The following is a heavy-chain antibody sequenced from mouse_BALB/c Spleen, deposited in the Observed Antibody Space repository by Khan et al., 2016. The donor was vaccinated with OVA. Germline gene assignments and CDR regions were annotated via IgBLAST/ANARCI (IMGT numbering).Heavy chain of an antibody. J-gene: IGHJ2*01. Sequence: QVQLKESGPGLVQPSQSLSITCTVSGFSLTNYGVPWVRQSPGKGLEWLGVIWSGGITDYNENFLSGLSLSKDNSKSQVFFKMTRLKANDTAIYYCAEKRNGDFDYWGQGTTLTVSA. V-gene: IGHV2-2*02. CDR3: AEKRNGDFDY. D-gene: IGHD1-1*02. CDR2: IWSGGIT. CDR1: GFSLTNYG.